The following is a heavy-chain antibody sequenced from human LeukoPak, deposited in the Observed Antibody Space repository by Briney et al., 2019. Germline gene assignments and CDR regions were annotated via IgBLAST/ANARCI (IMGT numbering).Heavy chain of an antibody. CDR1: GFTFSSYS. V-gene: IGHV3-21*01. CDR3: ARDRGSSGWSLDFDY. Sequence: GGSLRLSCAASGFTFSSYSMNWVRQAPGKGLEWVSSISSISSYIYYADSVKGPFTISRDHAKNSLYLQMNSLRAEDRAVYYCARDRGSSGWSLDFDYWGQGTLVTVSS. CDR2: ISSISSYI. J-gene: IGHJ4*02. D-gene: IGHD6-19*01.